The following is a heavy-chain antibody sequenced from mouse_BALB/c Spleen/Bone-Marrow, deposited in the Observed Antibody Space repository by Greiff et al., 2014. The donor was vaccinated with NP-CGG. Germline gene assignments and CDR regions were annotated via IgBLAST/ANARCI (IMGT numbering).Heavy chain of an antibody. CDR3: DAAIYYGTYSDV. CDR1: GFNINDYY. V-gene: IGHV14-4*02. D-gene: IGHD2-1*01. Sequence: EVQREQSGAELVRSGASVKLSCTASGFNINDYYMHWVKQRPEQGLEWIGWIDPENGDTEYAPKFKGKATMTADTSSNTAYLQLSSLTSYDTAVYYCDAAIYYGTYSDVWGAGTSVTVSS. J-gene: IGHJ1*01. CDR2: IDPENGDT.